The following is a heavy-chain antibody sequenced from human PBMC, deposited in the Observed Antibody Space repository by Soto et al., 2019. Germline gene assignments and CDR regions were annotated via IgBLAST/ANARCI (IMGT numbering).Heavy chain of an antibody. CDR1: GFTFTSSA. CDR2: IDAGNGNT. Sequence: ASVKVSCKASGFTFTSSAVQWVRQARGQSLEWIGWIDAGNGNTKYSQKFQGRVTITRDTSASTAYMELSSLRSEDTAVYYCARRRDGYNHFDYWGHGTLVTVSS. J-gene: IGHJ4*01. D-gene: IGHD5-12*01. CDR3: ARRRDGYNHFDY. V-gene: IGHV1-3*01.